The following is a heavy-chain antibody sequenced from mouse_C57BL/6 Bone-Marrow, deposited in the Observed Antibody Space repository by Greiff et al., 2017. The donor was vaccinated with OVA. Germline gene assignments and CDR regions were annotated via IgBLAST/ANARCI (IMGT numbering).Heavy chain of an antibody. D-gene: IGHD2-3*01. V-gene: IGHV1-64*01. Sequence: VQLQQPGAELVKPGASVKLSCKASGYTFTSYWMHWVKQRPGQGLEWIGMIHPNSGSTNYNEKFKSKATLTVDKSSSTAYMQLSSLTSEDSAVYYCARYGWLLSWFAYWGQGTLVTVSA. CDR2: IHPNSGST. CDR3: ARYGWLLSWFAY. CDR1: GYTFTSYW. J-gene: IGHJ3*01.